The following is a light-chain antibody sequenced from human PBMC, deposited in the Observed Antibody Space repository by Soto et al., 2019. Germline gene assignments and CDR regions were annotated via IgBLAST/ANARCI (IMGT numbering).Light chain of an antibody. J-gene: IGKJ1*01. CDR2: DAS. CDR1: QSVSSY. Sequence: EIVLTRSPATLSLSPGERATLSCRASQSVSSYLAWYQQKPGQAPRLLIYDASNRATGIPARFSGSGSGTDFTLTISSLEPEDFAVYYCQQRSNWRGWTFGQGTKVEIK. CDR3: QQRSNWRGWT. V-gene: IGKV3-11*01.